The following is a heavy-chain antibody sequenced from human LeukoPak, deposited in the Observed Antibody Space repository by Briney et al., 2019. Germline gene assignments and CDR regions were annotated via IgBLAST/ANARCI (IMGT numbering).Heavy chain of an antibody. V-gene: IGHV3-48*03. CDR2: ISSSGSTI. CDR1: GFTFGDYA. Sequence: SGGSLRLSCKASGFTFGDYAMSWVRQAPGKGLEWVSYISSSGSTIYYADSVKGRFTISRDNAKNSLYLQMNSLRAEDTAVYYCAELGITMIGGVWGKGTTVTISS. J-gene: IGHJ6*04. CDR3: AELGITMIGGV. D-gene: IGHD3-10*02.